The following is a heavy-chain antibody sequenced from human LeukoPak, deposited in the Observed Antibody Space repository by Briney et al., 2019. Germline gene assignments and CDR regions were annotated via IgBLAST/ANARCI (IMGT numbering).Heavy chain of an antibody. CDR3: ARGPRHGELLGDYYYYYGMDV. CDR2: IYHSGST. J-gene: IGHJ6*02. CDR1: GGSISSGGYY. D-gene: IGHD1-26*01. V-gene: IGHV4-39*07. Sequence: PSQTLSLTCTVSGGSISSGGYYWSWIRQPPGKGLEWIATIYHSGSTFYNPSLKSRVTISIDTSKNQFSLKVSSVTAADTAVYYCARGPRHGELLGDYYYYYGMDVWGQGTTVTVSS.